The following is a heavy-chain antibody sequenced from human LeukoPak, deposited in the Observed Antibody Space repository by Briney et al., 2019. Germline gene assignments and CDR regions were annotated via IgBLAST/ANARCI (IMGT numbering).Heavy chain of an antibody. CDR3: ARGGRLGGTRGHFDY. Sequence: SETLSLTCTVSGGSISSSSYYWGWIRQPPGKGLEWIGSIYYSGSTYYNPSLKSRVTISVDTSKNQFSLKLSSVTAADTAVYYCARGGRLGGTRGHFDYWGQGTLVTVSS. J-gene: IGHJ4*02. CDR1: GGSISSSSYY. D-gene: IGHD1-1*01. V-gene: IGHV4-39*07. CDR2: IYYSGST.